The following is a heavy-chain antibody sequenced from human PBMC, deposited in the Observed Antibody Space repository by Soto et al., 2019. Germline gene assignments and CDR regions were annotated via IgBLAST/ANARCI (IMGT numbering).Heavy chain of an antibody. V-gene: IGHV4-59*13. Sequence: QLRESGPGLAKPSETLSLTCDVSGASITTYYWSWIRQAPGKGLEWIGNVYHTGSTDYNSSLRSRVTISVDTSKNQFSLNMNSVTAADTAVYYCARRLFGSGWTLDSWGQGALVTVSS. CDR2: VYHTGST. CDR3: ARRLFGSGWTLDS. CDR1: GASITTYY. J-gene: IGHJ4*02. D-gene: IGHD6-19*01.